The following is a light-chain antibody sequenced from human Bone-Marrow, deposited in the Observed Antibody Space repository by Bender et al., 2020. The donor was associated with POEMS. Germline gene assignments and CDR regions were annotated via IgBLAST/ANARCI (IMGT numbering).Light chain of an antibody. Sequence: QSALTQPPSVSGSPGQSVSISCSGISSDVGRFIRVSWYQQPPGTVPKLIIYEVSNRPSGVPDRFSGSKSGNTASLTISGLQPEDEADYFCSSYAGSRTLIFGGGTKLTVL. J-gene: IGLJ2*01. CDR1: SSDVGRFIR. CDR3: SSYAGSRTLI. V-gene: IGLV2-18*02. CDR2: EVS.